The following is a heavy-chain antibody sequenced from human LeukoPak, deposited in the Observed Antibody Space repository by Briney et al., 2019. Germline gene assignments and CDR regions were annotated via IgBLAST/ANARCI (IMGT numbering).Heavy chain of an antibody. CDR1: GGTFSSYA. CDR2: IIPIFGTA. J-gene: IGHJ6*03. CDR3: ARASVVPAASYHYYMDV. Sequence: SVKVSCKASGGTFSSYAISWVRQAPGQGLEWMGGIIPIFGTANYAQKFQGRVTITTDESTSTAYMELSSLRSEDTAVYYCARASVVPAASYHYYMDVWGKGTTVTVSS. V-gene: IGHV1-69*05. D-gene: IGHD2-2*01.